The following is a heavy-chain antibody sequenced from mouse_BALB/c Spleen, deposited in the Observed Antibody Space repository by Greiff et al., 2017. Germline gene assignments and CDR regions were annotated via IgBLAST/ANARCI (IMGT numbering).Heavy chain of an antibody. CDR1: GFTFSSYG. J-gene: IGHJ3*01. V-gene: IGHV5-6*01. CDR2: ISSGGSYT. D-gene: IGHD2-10*02. Sequence: DVQLVESGGDLVKPGGSLKLSCAASGFTFSSYGMSWVRQTPDKRLEWVATISSGGSYTYYPDSVKGRFTISRDNAKNTLYLQMSSLKSEDTAMYYCARHGYGNPWFAYWGQGTLVTVSA. CDR3: ARHGYGNPWFAY.